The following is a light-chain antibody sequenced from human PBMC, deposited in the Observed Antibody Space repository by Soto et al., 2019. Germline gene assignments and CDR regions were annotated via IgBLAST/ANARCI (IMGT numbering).Light chain of an antibody. CDR2: DNN. CDR1: YSNIGSNY. Sequence: QSVLTQPPSVSATPGQTVTISCSGSYSNIGSNYVSWYQQLPETAPKLLIYDNNKRPSGIPDRFSGSKSGTSATLGVTGLQPGDEADYYCGTWDSSLSAYVVFGGGTKSPS. CDR3: GTWDSSLSAYVV. V-gene: IGLV1-51*01. J-gene: IGLJ2*01.